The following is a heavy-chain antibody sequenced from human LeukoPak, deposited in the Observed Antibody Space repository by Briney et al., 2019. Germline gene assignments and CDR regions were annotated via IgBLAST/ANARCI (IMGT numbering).Heavy chain of an antibody. CDR1: GFTFSSYS. Sequence: GGSLRLFCAASGFTFSSYSMNWVRQAPGKGLEWVSSISSSSSYIYYADSVKGRFTISRDNAENSLYLQMNSLRAEDTAVYYCARNSQRLGAFDIWGQGTMVAVSS. CDR3: ARNSQRLGAFDI. J-gene: IGHJ3*02. V-gene: IGHV3-21*01. CDR2: ISSSSSYI. D-gene: IGHD6-25*01.